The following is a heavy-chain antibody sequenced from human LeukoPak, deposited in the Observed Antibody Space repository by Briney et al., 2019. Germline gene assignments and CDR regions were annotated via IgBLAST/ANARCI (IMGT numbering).Heavy chain of an antibody. D-gene: IGHD3-22*01. CDR3: AKAASSADAFDI. CDR2: IKEDGSDR. Sequence: HPGGSLRLSCAASGFTLSGYWMTWVRQAPGKGLEWVASIKEDGSDRYYVDSVKGRFTISRDNSKNTLYLQMNSLRAEDTAVYYCAKAASSADAFDIWGQGTMVTVSS. V-gene: IGHV3-7*03. CDR1: GFTLSGYW. J-gene: IGHJ3*02.